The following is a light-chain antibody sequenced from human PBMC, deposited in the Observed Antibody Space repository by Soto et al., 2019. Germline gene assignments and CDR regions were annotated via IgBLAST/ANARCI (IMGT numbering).Light chain of an antibody. Sequence: DIQMTQSPSYMSASVGDRVTITCRASQSISSYLNWYQQKPGKAPKLLIYAASSLQSGVPSRFSGSGSGTDFTLTISSLQPEDFATYYCQQSYSTPPDTFGQGTRLEI. CDR2: AAS. CDR3: QQSYSTPPDT. CDR1: QSISSY. V-gene: IGKV1-39*01. J-gene: IGKJ5*01.